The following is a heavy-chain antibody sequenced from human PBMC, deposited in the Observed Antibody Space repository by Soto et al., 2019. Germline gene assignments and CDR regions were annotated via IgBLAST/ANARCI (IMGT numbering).Heavy chain of an antibody. J-gene: IGHJ6*02. D-gene: IGHD2-15*01. CDR1: GDSITSHDFY. CDR2: ISHSGDT. Sequence: LSETMSLTCSVSGDSITSHDFYWGWIRRPPGQGLEWIGYISHSGDTFYNPPLESRVTISVDTSTNQFSLKLSSVTAADTAVCYCARDLKGYFSGCSYDEPCYGMYVWGQGTTVTGSS. CDR3: ARDLKGYFSGCSYDEPCYGMYV. V-gene: IGHV4-39*07.